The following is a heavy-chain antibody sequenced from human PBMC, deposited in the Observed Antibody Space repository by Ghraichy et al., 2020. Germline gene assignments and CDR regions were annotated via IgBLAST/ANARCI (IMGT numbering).Heavy chain of an antibody. V-gene: IGHV4-4*02. Sequence: SETLSLTCAVSGASISSSDWWTWVRQPPGKGLEWLAEMHHGGNTNYNPSIRSRVTISLDKSRNLLSLNVTSVTAADTAVYFCARVPCCPSGFSDGSGYYWEMRWFDPWGRGTLVTVAS. J-gene: IGHJ5*02. CDR3: ARVPCCPSGFSDGSGYYWEMRWFDP. CDR2: MHHGGNT. D-gene: IGHD3-22*01. CDR1: GASISSSDW.